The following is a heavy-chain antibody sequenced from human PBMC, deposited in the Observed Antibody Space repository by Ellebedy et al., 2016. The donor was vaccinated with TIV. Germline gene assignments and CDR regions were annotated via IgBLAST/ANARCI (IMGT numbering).Heavy chain of an antibody. V-gene: IGHV4-39*01. CDR2: IYYSGST. J-gene: IGHJ6*02. CDR1: GGSISSSSYY. D-gene: IGHD2-2*02. CDR3: ARSKKYCSSTSCYTHYYGMDV. Sequence: SETLSLTXTVSGGSISSSSYYWDWIRQPPGKGLEWIGTIYYSGSTYYNPSLKSRVTISVDTSKNQFSLKLSSVTAADTAVYYCARSKKYCSSTSCYTHYYGMDVWGQGTTVTVSS.